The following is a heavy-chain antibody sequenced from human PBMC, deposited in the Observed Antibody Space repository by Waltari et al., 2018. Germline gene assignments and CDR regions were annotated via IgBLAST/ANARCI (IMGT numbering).Heavy chain of an antibody. V-gene: IGHV3-48*03. Sequence: EVQLVESGGGLVRPGGSLRLSCAASGFSFSVYEMNWVRQAPGKGLEGVLYIHSSRRTTYYANSWKGRLTNSRDNANNSLYLQMNSLRAEDTAIYFCARALEGYSIYRYYGMDVWGQGTTVTVSS. CDR2: IHSSRRTT. D-gene: IGHD4-4*01. CDR1: GFSFSVYE. CDR3: ARALEGYSIYRYYGMDV. J-gene: IGHJ6*02.